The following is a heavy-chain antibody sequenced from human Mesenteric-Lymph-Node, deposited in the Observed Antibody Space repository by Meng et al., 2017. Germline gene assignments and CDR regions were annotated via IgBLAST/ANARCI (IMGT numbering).Heavy chain of an antibody. CDR3: ARGLLLGFGSSDYYFDY. Sequence: SETLSLTCTVSGGSISSYYWSWIRQPPGKGLEWIGYIYYSGSTHYNPSLKSRVTISVDTSKNQFSLKLSSVTAADTAVYYCARGLLLGFGSSDYYFDYWGQGTLVTVSS. V-gene: IGHV4-59*08. J-gene: IGHJ4*02. CDR1: GGSISSYY. D-gene: IGHD3-16*01. CDR2: IYYSGST.